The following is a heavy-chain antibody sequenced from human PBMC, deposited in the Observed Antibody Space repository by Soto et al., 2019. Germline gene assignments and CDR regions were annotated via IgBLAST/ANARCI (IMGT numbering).Heavy chain of an antibody. J-gene: IGHJ4*02. V-gene: IGHV3-74*01. CDR2: INTDGSSR. D-gene: IGHD3-22*01. CDR1: GFTFSGYW. CDR3: ARDSYDSSGYYYGIDS. Sequence: PGGSLRLSCAASGFTFSGYWMHWVREAPGKGLLWVARINTDGSSRSYAESVKGRFTVSRDNAKNTLYLQMDSLRAEDTAVYYCARDSYDSSGYYYGIDSWARGTLVPVSS.